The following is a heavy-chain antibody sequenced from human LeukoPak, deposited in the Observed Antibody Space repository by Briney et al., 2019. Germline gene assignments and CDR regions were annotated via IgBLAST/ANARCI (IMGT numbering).Heavy chain of an antibody. CDR2: IIPIFGTA. D-gene: IGHD3-22*01. Sequence: ASVKVSCKASGYTFTGYYMHWVRQAPGQGLEWMGGIIPIFGTANYAQKFQGRVTITADESTSTAYMELSSLRSEDTAVYYCARGSITMIVVVHLDYWGQGTLVTVSS. J-gene: IGHJ4*02. CDR1: GYTFTGYY. CDR3: ARGSITMIVVVHLDY. V-gene: IGHV1-69*13.